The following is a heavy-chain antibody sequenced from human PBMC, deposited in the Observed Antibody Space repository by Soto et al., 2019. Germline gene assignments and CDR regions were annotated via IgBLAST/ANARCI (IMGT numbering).Heavy chain of an antibody. CDR1: GGSITGGFSY. J-gene: IGHJ6*03. CDR3: ARSLPGGTVFYMDI. V-gene: IGHV4-31*03. CDR2: LYYSGTA. D-gene: IGHD1-26*01. Sequence: QLQLRESGPGLVQPAQTLSLTCTVAGGSITGGFSYWTWVRQHPGKGLEWVGHLYYSGTAYYNPSLKSRVARSVDPSQNRFSLKLSSVTAADTAIYFCARSLPGGTVFYMDIWGEGTTVTVSS.